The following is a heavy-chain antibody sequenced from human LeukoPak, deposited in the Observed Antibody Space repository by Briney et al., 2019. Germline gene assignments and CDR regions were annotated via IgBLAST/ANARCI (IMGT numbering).Heavy chain of an antibody. D-gene: IGHD6-19*01. V-gene: IGHV1-69*13. J-gene: IGHJ4*02. CDR1: GGTFSSYA. CDR3: ARGMGYSSGWYFDY. CDR2: IIPIFGTA. Sequence: SVKVSCTASGGTFSSYAISWVRQAPGQGLEWMGGIIPIFGTANYAQKFQGRVTITADESTSTAYMELSSLRSEDTAVYYCARGMGYSSGWYFDYWGQGTLVTVSS.